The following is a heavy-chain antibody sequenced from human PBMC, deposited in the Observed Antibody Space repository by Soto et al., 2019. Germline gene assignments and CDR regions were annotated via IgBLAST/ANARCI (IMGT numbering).Heavy chain of an antibody. CDR2: ISYDGSNK. J-gene: IGHJ6*02. CDR1: GFTFSSYA. Sequence: GGSLRLSCAASGFTFSSYAMHWVRQAPGKGLEWVAVISYDGSNKYYADSVKGRFTISRDNSKNTLYLQMNSLRAEDTAVYYCASNSGYVFLDRYYYYGMDVWGQGTTVTVSS. V-gene: IGHV3-30-3*01. CDR3: ASNSGYVFLDRYYYYGMDV. D-gene: IGHD5-12*01.